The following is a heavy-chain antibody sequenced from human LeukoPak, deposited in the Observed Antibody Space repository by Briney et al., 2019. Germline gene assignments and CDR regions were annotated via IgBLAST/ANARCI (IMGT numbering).Heavy chain of an antibody. CDR3: ARDPIAVVGGGSFDY. J-gene: IGHJ4*02. CDR1: GFTFSIYS. Sequence: GGSLRLSCAASGFTFSIYSMNWVRQAPGKGLEWVSSISSSGAKTYYADSVKGRVTISRDNAKNSYYLEMNSLVAEDTAVYYCARDPIAVVGGGSFDYWGQGILVTVSS. CDR2: ISSSGAKT. D-gene: IGHD6-19*01. V-gene: IGHV3-21*01.